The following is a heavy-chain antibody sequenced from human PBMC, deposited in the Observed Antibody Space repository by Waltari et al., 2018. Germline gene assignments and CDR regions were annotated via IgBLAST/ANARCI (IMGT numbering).Heavy chain of an antibody. D-gene: IGHD1-26*01. CDR2: INAGNGNT. Sequence: QVQLVQSGAEVKKPGASVKVSCKASGYTFTSYAMHWVRQAPGQRLEWMGWINAGNGNTKYSQKFQGRVTITRDTSASTAYMELSSLRSEDTAVYYCARGRRLGGSYSGAVFDYWGQGTLVTVSS. V-gene: IGHV1-3*01. CDR1: GYTFTSYA. CDR3: ARGRRLGGSYSGAVFDY. J-gene: IGHJ4*02.